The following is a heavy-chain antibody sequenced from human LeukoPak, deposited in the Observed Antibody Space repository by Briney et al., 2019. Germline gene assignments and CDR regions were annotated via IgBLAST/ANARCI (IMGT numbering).Heavy chain of an antibody. D-gene: IGHD3-3*01. CDR1: GFTFSSDW. Sequence: GGSLRLSCAASGFTFSSDWMSWVRQAPGKGLEWVANIKQDGSEKYYVDSVKGRFTISRDNAKNSLYLQMNSLRAEDTAVYYCARGSLRFLEYDIWGQGTVVTVSS. J-gene: IGHJ3*02. V-gene: IGHV3-7*01. CDR3: ARGSLRFLEYDI. CDR2: IKQDGSEK.